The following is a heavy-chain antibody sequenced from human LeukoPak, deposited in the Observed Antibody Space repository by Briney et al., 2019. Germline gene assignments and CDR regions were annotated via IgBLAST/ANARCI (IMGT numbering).Heavy chain of an antibody. D-gene: IGHD6-13*01. CDR1: GFTFNSYG. J-gene: IGHJ4*02. Sequence: GGSLRLSCAASGFTFNSYGMSWVRQAPGKGLEWVSGISGSGGSTYYADSVNGRFTISRDNSKNTLYLQMNSVRAEDTALYCCSLAAAAVNVFDYWGQGTLVTVSS. CDR2: ISGSGGST. CDR3: SLAAAAVNVFDY. V-gene: IGHV3-23*01.